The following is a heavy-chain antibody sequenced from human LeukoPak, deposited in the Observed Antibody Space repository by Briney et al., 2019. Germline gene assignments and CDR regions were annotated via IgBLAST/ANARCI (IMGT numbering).Heavy chain of an antibody. J-gene: IGHJ1*01. V-gene: IGHV1-69*04. Sequence: ASVKVSCKASGGTFSSYAISWVRQAPGQGLEWMGRIIPILGIANYAQKFQGRVTITADKSTSTAYMELGSLRSEDTAVYYCARDHSSSWYRTDAEYFQHWGQGTLVTVSS. CDR2: IIPILGIA. CDR1: GGTFSSYA. CDR3: ARDHSSSWYRTDAEYFQH. D-gene: IGHD6-13*01.